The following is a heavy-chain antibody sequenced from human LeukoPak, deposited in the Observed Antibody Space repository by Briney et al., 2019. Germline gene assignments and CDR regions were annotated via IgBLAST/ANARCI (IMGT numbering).Heavy chain of an antibody. CDR3: ARAFSNIVPHY. J-gene: IGHJ4*02. V-gene: IGHV3-48*03. CDR1: GFTFSSYE. D-gene: IGHD5-12*01. Sequence: PGGSLRLSCAASGFTFSSYEMNWVRQAPGKGLEWVSYISSSGSTIYYADSVKGRFTISRDNAKNSLYLQMNSLRAEDTAVYYCARAFSNIVPHYWGQGTLVTVSS. CDR2: ISSSGSTI.